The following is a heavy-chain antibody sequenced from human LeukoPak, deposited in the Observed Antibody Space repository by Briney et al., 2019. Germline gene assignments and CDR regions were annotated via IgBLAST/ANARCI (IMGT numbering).Heavy chain of an antibody. J-gene: IGHJ4*02. V-gene: IGHV4-34*01. CDR3: AIGTAGLDY. Sequence: SETLSLTCAVYGESFRGYYWSWIRQPAGKGVGWIGEINHSGSTNYNPSLKSRVTISVDASKTQFSLKLSSVTAADTAVYYCAIGTAGLDYWGQGTLVTVSS. CDR2: INHSGST. D-gene: IGHD1-26*01. CDR1: GESFRGYY.